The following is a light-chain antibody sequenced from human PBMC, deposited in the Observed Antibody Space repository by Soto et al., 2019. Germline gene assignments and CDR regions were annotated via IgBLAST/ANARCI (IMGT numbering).Light chain of an antibody. J-gene: IGLJ1*01. CDR1: SNDVGHSSF. CDR2: EVS. CDR3: NAHADNGKHV. V-gene: IGLV2-8*01. Sequence: QSVLTQPPSASGSPGQSVTISCTGNSNDVGHSSFISWYQQHPGKGPKLIIYEVSKRPSGVPDRFSGSKSGNTASLSVSGLQDEDEADYFCNAHADNGKHVFGTGTKLTVL.